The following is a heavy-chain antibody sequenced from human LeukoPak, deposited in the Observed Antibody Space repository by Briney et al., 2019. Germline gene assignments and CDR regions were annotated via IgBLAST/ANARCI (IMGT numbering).Heavy chain of an antibody. CDR1: GGSFSGYY. J-gene: IGHJ2*01. CDR3: ARGSLYGGPWYFDL. Sequence: PSETLSLTCAVYGGSFSGYYWSWIRQPPGKGLEWIGEINHSGSTNYNPSLKSRVTISVDTSKNQFSLKLSSVTAADTAVYYCARGSLYGGPWYFDLWGRGTLVTVSS. CDR2: INHSGST. V-gene: IGHV4-34*01. D-gene: IGHD4-23*01.